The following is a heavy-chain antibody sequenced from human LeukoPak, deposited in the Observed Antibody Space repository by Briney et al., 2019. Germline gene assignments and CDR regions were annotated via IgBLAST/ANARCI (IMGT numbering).Heavy chain of an antibody. CDR3: AIDPNWGTHS. Sequence: GGSLRLSCAASGFSVDNNYMTWVRQAPGKGLKCVSIISSGGNTYYADSVKGRFTIARDRSTGTLYLHLNNLRAEDTAVYYCAIDPNWGTHSWGQGVLVTVSS. V-gene: IGHV3-53*01. J-gene: IGHJ4*02. CDR2: ISSGGNT. D-gene: IGHD7-27*01. CDR1: GFSVDNNY.